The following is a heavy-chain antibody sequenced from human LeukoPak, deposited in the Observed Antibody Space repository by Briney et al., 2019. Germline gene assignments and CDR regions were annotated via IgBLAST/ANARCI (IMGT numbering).Heavy chain of an antibody. D-gene: IGHD3-10*01. V-gene: IGHV3-30*18. Sequence: GGSLRLSCAASGFTFKTYGIHWVRQAPGKGLEWVAFISYDGSNKYYADSVKGRFTISRDNSKNTLYLQMNSLRGEDTAVYYCAKEAAPSYYGSGSPDYWGQGTLVTVSS. J-gene: IGHJ4*02. CDR2: ISYDGSNK. CDR1: GFTFKTYG. CDR3: AKEAAPSYYGSGSPDY.